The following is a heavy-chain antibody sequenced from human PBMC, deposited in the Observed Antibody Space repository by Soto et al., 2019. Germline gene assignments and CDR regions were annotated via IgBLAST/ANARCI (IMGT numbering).Heavy chain of an antibody. Sequence: EVQLLESGGGLVQPGRSLRLSCAASGFTFSSYAMSWVRQAPGKGLEWVSAISGSGGTTYYAASVKGRFTISRDNSKNTLFLQMNSLRAKDTAVYYCAKFFVETGGSSGWPWTFHYWGQGTLVTVSS. CDR3: AKFFVETGGSSGWPWTFHY. D-gene: IGHD6-25*01. CDR1: GFTFSSYA. CDR2: ISGSGGTT. V-gene: IGHV3-23*01. J-gene: IGHJ4*02.